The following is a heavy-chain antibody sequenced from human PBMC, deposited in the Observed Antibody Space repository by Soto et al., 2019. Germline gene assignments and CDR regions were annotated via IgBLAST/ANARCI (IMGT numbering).Heavy chain of an antibody. J-gene: IGHJ4*02. CDR2: IRSKANSYAT. CDR1: GFTFSGSA. CDR3: KLDYYDSSGYYPLDY. D-gene: IGHD3-22*01. V-gene: IGHV3-73*01. Sequence: EVQLVESGGGLVQPGGSLKLSCAASGFTFSGSAMHWVRQASGKGLEWVGRIRSKANSYATAYAASVKGRFTISRDDSKNTAYLKMNSLKTEDTAVYYCKLDYYDSSGYYPLDYWGQGTLVTVSS.